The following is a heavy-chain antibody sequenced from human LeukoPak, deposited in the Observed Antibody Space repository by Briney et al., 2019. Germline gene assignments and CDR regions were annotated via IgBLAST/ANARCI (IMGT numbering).Heavy chain of an antibody. CDR1: GFTFSGFA. D-gene: IGHD1-1*01. CDR2: ISGSGSGT. V-gene: IGHV3-23*01. J-gene: IGHJ6*03. CDR3: AKMNGYMDV. Sequence: SGGSLRLSCAASGFTFSGFAMSWVRQAPGKGLEWVSGISGSGSGTYYADFVKGRFTISRDNSKNTMYLEMNSLRAEDTAVYYCAKMNGYMDVWGKGTTVTVSS.